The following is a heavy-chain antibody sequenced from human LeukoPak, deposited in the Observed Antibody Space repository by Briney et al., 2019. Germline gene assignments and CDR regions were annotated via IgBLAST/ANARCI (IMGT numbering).Heavy chain of an antibody. CDR1: GFTFSSYE. CDR2: ISSSGSTI. D-gene: IGHD3-22*01. CDR3: AKDSGGGYYYDSSGYYDY. V-gene: IGHV3-48*03. J-gene: IGHJ4*02. Sequence: AGGSLRLSCAASGFTFSSYEMNWVRQAPGKGLEWVSYISSSGSTIYYADSVKGRFTISRDNSKNTLYLQMNSLRAEDTAVYYCAKDSGGGYYYDSSGYYDYWGQGTLVTVSS.